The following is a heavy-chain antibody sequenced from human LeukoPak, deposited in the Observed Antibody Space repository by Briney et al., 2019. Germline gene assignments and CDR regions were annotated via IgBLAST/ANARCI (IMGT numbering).Heavy chain of an antibody. CDR1: GFDFNAYS. Sequence: GESLRLSCAASGFDFNAYSMTWVRQAPGKGLEWISYITSTFIIHYADSVKGRFTISRDNAKNSLYLQMNLLRDEDTAVYYCARDFRYSLDFWGQGTLVTISS. V-gene: IGHV3-48*02. J-gene: IGHJ4*02. CDR3: ARDFRYSLDF. D-gene: IGHD5-18*01. CDR2: ITSTFII.